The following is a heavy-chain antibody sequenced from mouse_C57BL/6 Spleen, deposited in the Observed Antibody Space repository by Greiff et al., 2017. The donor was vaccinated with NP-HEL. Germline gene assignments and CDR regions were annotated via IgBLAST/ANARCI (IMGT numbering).Heavy chain of an antibody. Sequence: EVKVEESGEGLVKPGGSLKLSCAASGFTFSSYAMSWVRQTPEKRLEWVAYISSGGDYIYYADTVKGRFTISRDNARNTLYLQMSSLKSEDTAMYYCTRDYYYGSSSYAMDYWGQGTSVTVSS. CDR2: ISSGGDYI. D-gene: IGHD1-1*01. CDR3: TRDYYYGSSSYAMDY. CDR1: GFTFSSYA. J-gene: IGHJ4*01. V-gene: IGHV5-9-1*02.